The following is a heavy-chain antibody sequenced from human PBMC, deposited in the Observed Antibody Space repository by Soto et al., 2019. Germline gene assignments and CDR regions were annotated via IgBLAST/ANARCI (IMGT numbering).Heavy chain of an antibody. V-gene: IGHV1-69*12. D-gene: IGHD3-3*01. Sequence: QVQLVQSGAEVKKPGSSVKVSCKASGGTFSSYAISWVRQAPGQGLEWMGGSIPIFGTANYAQKFQGRVTITADESTSTAYMELSSLRSEDTAVYYCARGSRRFLEWLPYYYGMDVWGQGTTVTVSS. CDR2: SIPIFGTA. CDR1: GGTFSSYA. J-gene: IGHJ6*02. CDR3: ARGSRRFLEWLPYYYGMDV.